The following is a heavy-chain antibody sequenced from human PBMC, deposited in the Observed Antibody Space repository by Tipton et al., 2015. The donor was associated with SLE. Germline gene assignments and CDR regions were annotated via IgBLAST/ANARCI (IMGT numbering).Heavy chain of an antibody. J-gene: IGHJ6*02. Sequence: TLSLTCSVSGGSISSGSYYWSWIRQPAGKGLEWIGRIYSRGSTNSNLSLKSRVTISADTSKNQFSLMLSSVTAAATAVYCCARRGALAAAGVYYYYGMDVWGQGTTVTVSS. CDR1: GGSISSGSYY. D-gene: IGHD6-13*01. CDR2: IYSRGST. CDR3: ARRGALAAAGVYYYYGMDV. V-gene: IGHV4-61*02.